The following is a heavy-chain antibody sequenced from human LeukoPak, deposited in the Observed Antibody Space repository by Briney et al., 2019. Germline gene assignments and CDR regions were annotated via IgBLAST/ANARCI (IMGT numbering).Heavy chain of an antibody. D-gene: IGHD2-2*01. CDR1: GYTFTSYY. V-gene: IGHV1-46*01. CDR3: EKGLSSTSCYGLCYYYGMDV. J-gene: IGHJ6*02. Sequence: ASVKVSCKASGYTFTSYYLHWVRQAPGQGLEWMGIINPRGGSTSYAQKFQGRVTMTWDTSTSTVYMELSSLRSEDTAVYYCEKGLSSTSCYGLCYYYGMDVWGQGTTVTVSS. CDR2: INPRGGST.